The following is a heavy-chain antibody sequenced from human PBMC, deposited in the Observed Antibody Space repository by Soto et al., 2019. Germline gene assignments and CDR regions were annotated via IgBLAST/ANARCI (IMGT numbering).Heavy chain of an antibody. D-gene: IGHD2-15*01. CDR1: GGSINSGDYS. Sequence: SETLSLTCAVSGGSINSGDYSWSWIRQPPGRGLEWIGYIYHSGSTYYKSSLKSRVTISVDRSKNQFSLKLSFVTAADTAVYYCARAGLGYCSGGSCYAAEYFQHWGQGTLVTVSS. V-gene: IGHV4-30-2*01. J-gene: IGHJ1*01. CDR2: IYHSGST. CDR3: ARAGLGYCSGGSCYAAEYFQH.